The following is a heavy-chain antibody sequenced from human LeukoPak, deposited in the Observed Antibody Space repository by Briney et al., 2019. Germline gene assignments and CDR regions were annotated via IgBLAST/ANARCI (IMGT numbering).Heavy chain of an antibody. Sequence: SVKVSCKASGYTFTSYYMHWVRQAPGQGLEWMGGIIPIFGTANYAQKFQGRVTITADESTSTAYMELSSLRSEDTAVYYCASGIVDTTMDVWGKGTTVTVSS. CDR1: GYTFTSYY. CDR3: ASGIVDTTMDV. D-gene: IGHD2-15*01. J-gene: IGHJ6*03. V-gene: IGHV1-69*13. CDR2: IIPIFGTA.